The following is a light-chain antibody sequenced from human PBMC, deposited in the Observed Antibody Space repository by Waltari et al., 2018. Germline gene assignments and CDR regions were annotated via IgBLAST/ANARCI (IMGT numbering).Light chain of an antibody. J-gene: IGKJ4*01. CDR2: LGS. CDR3: MQALQPPLS. CDR1: QSLLFANRYDY. Sequence: DIVLIQYPLSLSVTHGEPSSISCRSSQSLLFANRYDYVDWYVQKPGQSPQRLITLGSSRAPGVPASFSGSGSGTDFTLEITRVEPEDVGIYYCMQALQPPLSFGGGTRVEI. V-gene: IGKV2-28*01.